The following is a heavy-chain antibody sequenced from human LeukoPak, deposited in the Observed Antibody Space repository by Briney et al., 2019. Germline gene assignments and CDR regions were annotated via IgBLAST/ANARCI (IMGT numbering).Heavy chain of an antibody. D-gene: IGHD6-13*01. CDR3: ARDQSSSWANWFDP. Sequence: GGSLRLSCAASGFTFSSYSMNWVRQAPGKGLEWVSSISSSSSSYIYYADSVKGRFTISRDNAKNSLYLQMNSLRAEDTAVYYCARDQSSSWANWFDPWGQGTLVTVSS. V-gene: IGHV3-21*01. CDR2: ISSSSSSYI. CDR1: GFTFSSYS. J-gene: IGHJ5*02.